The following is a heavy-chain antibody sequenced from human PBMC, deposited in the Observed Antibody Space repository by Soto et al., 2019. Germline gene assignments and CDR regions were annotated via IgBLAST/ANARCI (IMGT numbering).Heavy chain of an antibody. J-gene: IGHJ6*02. D-gene: IGHD5-18*01. CDR2: VSGSGDKT. Sequence: EVQLLASGGGLVLPGGSLSLSCEASGFTLRSYVMSWVRQAPGKGLEWISSVSGSGDKTYYADSLKGRFTIWRDNSKNTLYLQMNSMRAEDTAVYYCAKDRDMVNTRRYYYAMDVWGQGTTVTVSS. CDR1: GFTLRSYV. V-gene: IGHV3-23*01. CDR3: AKDRDMVNTRRYYYAMDV.